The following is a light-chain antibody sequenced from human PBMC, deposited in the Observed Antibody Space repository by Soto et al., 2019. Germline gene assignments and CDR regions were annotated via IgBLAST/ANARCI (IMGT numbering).Light chain of an antibody. CDR2: DAS. V-gene: IGKV1-33*01. J-gene: IGKJ3*01. CDR3: QRYANLQVT. CDR1: QDITNY. Sequence: DIQMTQSPSSLSASVGDRVTITCQASQDITNYLNWYQQKPGKAPKLLIYDASNLETGVPSRFSGSGSGTDFTFTISCLQAEDIATYYCQRYANLQVTLGPGTKVDIK.